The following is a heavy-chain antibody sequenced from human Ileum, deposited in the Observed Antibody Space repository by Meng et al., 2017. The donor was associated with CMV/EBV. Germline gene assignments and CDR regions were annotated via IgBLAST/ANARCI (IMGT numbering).Heavy chain of an antibody. Sequence: SETLSLTCTVSGYSISSGYYWGWIRQPPGKGLEWIGSIYHSGSTYYNPSLKSRVTISVDTSKNQFSLKLSSVTAADTAVYYCASLPPLIDYDFWSGYPYYYYGMDVWGQGTTVTV. D-gene: IGHD3-3*01. J-gene: IGHJ6*02. CDR1: GYSISSGYY. CDR2: IYHSGST. CDR3: ASLPPLIDYDFWSGYPYYYYGMDV. V-gene: IGHV4-38-2*02.